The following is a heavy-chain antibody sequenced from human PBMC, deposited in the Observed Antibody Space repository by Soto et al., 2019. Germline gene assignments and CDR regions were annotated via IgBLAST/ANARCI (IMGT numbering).Heavy chain of an antibody. J-gene: IGHJ5*02. Sequence: SETLSLTCTVSGGSISSSSYYWGWIRQPPGKGLEWIGSIYYSGSTYYNPSLKSRVTISVDTSKNQFSLKLSSVTAADTAVYYCARQIGAAAGNPSWIDPWGQGTLVTVSS. CDR3: ARQIGAAAGNPSWIDP. CDR2: IYYSGST. CDR1: GGSISSSSYY. V-gene: IGHV4-39*01. D-gene: IGHD6-13*01.